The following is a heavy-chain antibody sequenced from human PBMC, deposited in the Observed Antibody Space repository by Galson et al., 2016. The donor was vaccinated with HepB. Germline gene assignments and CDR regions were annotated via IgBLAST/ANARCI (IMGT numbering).Heavy chain of an antibody. CDR3: AKGGELRGVYYYYGMDV. D-gene: IGHD1-26*01. Sequence: SLRLSCAASGFTFSSYGMHWVRQAPGKGLEWVAVIWYDGSNKYYADSVQGRFTISRDNSKNTLYMQMNSLRAEDTAVCYCAKGGELRGVYYYYGMDVWGQGTTVTVSS. CDR2: IWYDGSNK. V-gene: IGHV3-33*03. J-gene: IGHJ6*02. CDR1: GFTFSSYG.